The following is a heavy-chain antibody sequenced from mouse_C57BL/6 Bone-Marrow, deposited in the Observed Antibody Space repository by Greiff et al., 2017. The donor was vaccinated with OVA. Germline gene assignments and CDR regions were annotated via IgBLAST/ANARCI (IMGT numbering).Heavy chain of an antibody. D-gene: IGHD2-5*01. CDR3: ERPECSNYDAMDY. V-gene: IGHV1-19*01. Sequence: VQLQQSGPVLVKPGASVKMSCKASGYTFTDYYMNWVKQSHGKSLEWIGVINPYNGGTSYNQKFKGKATLTVDKSSSTAYMELNSLTSEDSAVYYGERPECSNYDAMDYWGKGTSVTVSS. J-gene: IGHJ4*01. CDR2: INPYNGGT. CDR1: GYTFTDYY.